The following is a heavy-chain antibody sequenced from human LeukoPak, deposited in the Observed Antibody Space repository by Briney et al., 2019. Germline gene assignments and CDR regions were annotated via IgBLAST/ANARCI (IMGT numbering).Heavy chain of an antibody. V-gene: IGHV3-21*01. CDR3: ARSSLYDSSGYYVYFDY. D-gene: IGHD3-22*01. J-gene: IGHJ4*02. CDR1: GFTFSSYS. CDR2: ISSSSSYI. Sequence: GGSLRLSCAASGFTFSSYSMNWVRQAPGKGLEWVSSISSSSSYIYYADSVKGRFTISRDNAKNSLYLQMNSLRAEDTAVYYCARSSLYDSSGYYVYFDYWGQGTLVTVSS.